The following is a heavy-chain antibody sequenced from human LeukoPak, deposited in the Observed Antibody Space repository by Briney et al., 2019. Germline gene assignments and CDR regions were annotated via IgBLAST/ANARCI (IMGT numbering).Heavy chain of an antibody. D-gene: IGHD6-13*01. CDR1: GYIFTDYY. CDR3: ARRQRAADGYGIDL. CDR2: LNPNTGVT. Sequence: ASVKVSFKASGYIFTDYYIHWVRQAPGQGLEWMGWLNPNTGVTKYAEKFQGRVTMTRETSITTAYMEVTRLRSDDTAVYYCARRQRAADGYGIDLWSLGPTVTVSS. V-gene: IGHV1-2*02. J-gene: IGHJ6*02.